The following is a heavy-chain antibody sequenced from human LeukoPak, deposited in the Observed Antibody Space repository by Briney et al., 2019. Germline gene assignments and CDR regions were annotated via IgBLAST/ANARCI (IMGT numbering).Heavy chain of an antibody. CDR3: PAVKGVMFRASIDSFDI. Sequence: GGSLRLSCAASGFTFSNAWMSWVRQAPGKGLEWVGRIKSKTDGGTTDYAAPVKGRFTISRDDSKNTLYLQMNSLKTEDTAGYYCPAVKGVMFRASIDSFDIGGQGTMVTVSS. V-gene: IGHV3-15*01. D-gene: IGHD3-10*01. CDR1: GFTFSNAW. CDR2: IKSKTDGGTT. J-gene: IGHJ3*02.